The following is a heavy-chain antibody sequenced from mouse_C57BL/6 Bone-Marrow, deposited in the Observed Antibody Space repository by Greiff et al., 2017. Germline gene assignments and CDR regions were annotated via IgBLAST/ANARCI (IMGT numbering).Heavy chain of an antibody. J-gene: IGHJ1*03. CDR3: AREGANCVNGCWYFDV. Sequence: EVKLVESGPGLVKPSQSLSLSCSATGYSITSGYYWNWIRQLPGTKLEWMGYISYDGSNNYNPSLKNRTSITRDTSKNQFFLTLNSVTTEDTATYYCAREGANCVNGCWYFDVWGTGTTVTVSS. CDR2: ISYDGSN. V-gene: IGHV3-6*01. CDR1: GYSITSGYY. D-gene: IGHD4-1*01.